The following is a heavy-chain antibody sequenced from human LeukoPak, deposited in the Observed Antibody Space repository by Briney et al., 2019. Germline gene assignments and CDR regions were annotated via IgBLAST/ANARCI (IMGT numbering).Heavy chain of an antibody. V-gene: IGHV1-18*01. D-gene: IGHD3-3*01. Sequence: ASVTVSCKASGYTFTSYGISWVRQAPGQGLEWMGWISAYNGNTNYAQKLQGRVTMTTDTSTSTAYMELRSLRSDDTAVYYCARDGYDFWSGYYRYFDYWGQGTLVTVSS. CDR3: ARDGYDFWSGYYRYFDY. CDR2: ISAYNGNT. J-gene: IGHJ4*02. CDR1: GYTFTSYG.